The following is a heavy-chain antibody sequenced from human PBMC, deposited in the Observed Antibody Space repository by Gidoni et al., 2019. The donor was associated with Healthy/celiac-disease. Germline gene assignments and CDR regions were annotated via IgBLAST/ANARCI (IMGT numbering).Heavy chain of an antibody. Sequence: QVQLVESGGGVVQPGRSLRLSCAASGFTFSSYGMHWVRQAPGKGLGWVAVIWYDGSNKYYADSVKGRFTISRDNSKNTLYLQMNSLRAEDTAVYYCAREAGGIVVVPAAIHDAFDIWGQGTMVTVSS. J-gene: IGHJ3*02. V-gene: IGHV3-33*01. CDR1: GFTFSSYG. CDR3: AREAGGIVVVPAAIHDAFDI. D-gene: IGHD2-2*01. CDR2: IWYDGSNK.